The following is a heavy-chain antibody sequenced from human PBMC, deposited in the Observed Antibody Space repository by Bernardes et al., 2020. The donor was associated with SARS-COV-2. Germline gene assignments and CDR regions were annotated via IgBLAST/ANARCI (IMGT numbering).Heavy chain of an antibody. J-gene: IGHJ4*02. Sequence: GGSLRLSCVASGFTFSNYAMNWVRQAPGKGLEWVSAISVSGASTHYADSVKGRFTISRDNSNNTLFLQMNSLRAEDTAVYYCARGRGYYFGSGSDSGLDYWGRGTLVTVSS. CDR2: ISVSGAST. D-gene: IGHD3-10*01. CDR3: ARGRGYYFGSGSDSGLDY. CDR1: GFTFSNYA. V-gene: IGHV3-23*01.